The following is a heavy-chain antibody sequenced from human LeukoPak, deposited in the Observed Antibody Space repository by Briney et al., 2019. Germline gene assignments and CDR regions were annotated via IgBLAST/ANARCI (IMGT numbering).Heavy chain of an antibody. J-gene: IGHJ4*02. CDR1: GFIFSSYW. V-gene: IGHV3-7*01. Sequence: GGSLRLSCAASGFIFSSYWMTWVRQAPGKGLEWVANIKQDGSEEYYVDSVKGRFTISRDNSKNALYLQMNSLRPDDTAVYYCARGTSVIPFDYWGQGTLVTVSS. CDR3: ARGTSVIPFDY. D-gene: IGHD4-17*01. CDR2: IKQDGSEE.